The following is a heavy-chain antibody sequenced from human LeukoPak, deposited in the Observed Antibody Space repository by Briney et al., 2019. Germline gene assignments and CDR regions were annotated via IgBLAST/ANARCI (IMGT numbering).Heavy chain of an antibody. V-gene: IGHV4-59*01. CDR3: ARDEIVVVPAAISGASRYYYYYYGMDV. CDR1: GGSISSYY. Sequence: SETLSLTRTVSGGSISSYYWSWIRQPPGKGLEWIGYIYYSGSTNYNPSLKSRVTISVDTSKNQFSLKLSSVTAADTAVCYCARDEIVVVPAAISGASRYYYYYYGMDVWGQGTTVTVSS. J-gene: IGHJ6*02. CDR2: IYYSGST. D-gene: IGHD2-2*01.